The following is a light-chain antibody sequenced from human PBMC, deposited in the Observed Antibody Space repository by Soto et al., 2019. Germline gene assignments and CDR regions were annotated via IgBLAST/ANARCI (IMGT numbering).Light chain of an antibody. J-gene: IGKJ3*01. Sequence: EILMTQSPSSVSASVGDRVNITCRASQGISSQNTNTWLAWYQRRPGKAPKLLIYAASTLQSGVPSRFSGSGSGTDFTLTISSLQPEDFATYYCQQGNNFPFTFGPGTIVDIK. V-gene: IGKV1-12*02. CDR1: QGISSQNTNTW. CDR3: QQGNNFPFT. CDR2: AAS.